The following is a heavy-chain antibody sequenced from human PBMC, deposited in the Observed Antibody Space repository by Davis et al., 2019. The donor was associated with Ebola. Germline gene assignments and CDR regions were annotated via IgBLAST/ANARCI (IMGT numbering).Heavy chain of an antibody. D-gene: IGHD6-6*01. V-gene: IGHV4-61*08. CDR3: ARGHTITAVSNWFDP. CDR2: IYYSGST. Sequence: SETLSLTCTVSGGSISSGGYYWSWIRQHPGKGLEWIGYIYYSGSTNYNPSLKSRVTMSVDTSKNQFTLKLSSVTAADTAVYYCARGHTITAVSNWFDPWGQGTLVTVSS. CDR1: GGSISSGGYY. J-gene: IGHJ5*02.